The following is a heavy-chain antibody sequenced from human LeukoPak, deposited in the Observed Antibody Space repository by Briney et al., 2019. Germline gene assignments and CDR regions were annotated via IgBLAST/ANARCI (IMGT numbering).Heavy chain of an antibody. CDR3: ARGPGFIAVAGDYYGMDV. J-gene: IGHJ6*02. D-gene: IGHD6-19*01. CDR1: GYTFTGYY. V-gene: IGHV1-2*04. Sequence: ASVKVSRKASGYTFTGYYMHWVRQAPGQGLEWMGWINPNSGGTNYAQKFQGWVTMTRDTSISTAYMELSRLRSDDTAVYYCARGPGFIAVAGDYYGMDVWGQGTTVTVSS. CDR2: INPNSGGT.